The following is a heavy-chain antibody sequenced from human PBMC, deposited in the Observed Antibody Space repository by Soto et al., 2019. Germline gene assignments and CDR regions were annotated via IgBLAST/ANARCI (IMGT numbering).Heavy chain of an antibody. CDR3: ARISGSYSQFDY. CDR1: GGSISSSSYY. Sequence: SETLSLTCTVSGGSISSSSYYWGWIRQPPGKGLEWIGSIYYSGSTYYNPSLKSRVTISVDTSKNQFSLKLSSVTAADTAVYYCARISGSYSQFDYWGQGXLVTVSS. CDR2: IYYSGST. D-gene: IGHD1-26*01. V-gene: IGHV4-39*01. J-gene: IGHJ4*02.